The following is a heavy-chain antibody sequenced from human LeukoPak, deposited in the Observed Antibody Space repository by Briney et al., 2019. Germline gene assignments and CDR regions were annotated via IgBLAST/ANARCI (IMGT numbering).Heavy chain of an antibody. CDR3: GRGGIALVGLDY. CDR2: LTSSGGGT. D-gene: IGHD6-19*01. J-gene: IGHJ4*02. CDR1: GFTFSSYA. Sequence: WGPLRLSCAASGFTFSSYAMSWVRQAPGKGLEWVSSLTSSGGGTYYADSVKGRFTISRDNSKNTLYLQMNSLRVEDTAVYYCGRGGIALVGLDYWGQGTLVTAAS. V-gene: IGHV3-23*01.